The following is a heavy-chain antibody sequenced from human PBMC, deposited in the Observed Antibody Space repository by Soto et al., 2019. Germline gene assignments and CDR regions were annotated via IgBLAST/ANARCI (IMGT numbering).Heavy chain of an antibody. V-gene: IGHV4-34*01. CDR1: GGSFSGYY. CDR3: ARVRGVDYYYYMDV. D-gene: IGHD3-10*01. CDR2: INHSGST. Sequence: SETLSLTCAVYGGSFSGYYWSWIRQPPRKGLEWIGEINHSGSTNYNPSLKSRVTISVDTSRNQFSLKLSSVTAADTAVYYCARVRGVDYYYYMDVWGKGTTVTVSS. J-gene: IGHJ6*03.